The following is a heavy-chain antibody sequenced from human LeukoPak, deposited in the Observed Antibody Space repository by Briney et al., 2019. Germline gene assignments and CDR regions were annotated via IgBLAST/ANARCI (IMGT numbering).Heavy chain of an antibody. V-gene: IGHV4-39*07. Sequence: PSETLSLTCTVSGGSISSRSYSWGWIRQPPGKGLEWIGSMYYTGNTDYNPSLKSRLTMSVDTSENQFSLKLSSVTAADTAVYFCAKGYTNGVNQEVWLDPWGQGTLVTVSS. D-gene: IGHD2-8*01. CDR2: MYYTGNT. CDR1: GGSISSRSYS. J-gene: IGHJ5*02. CDR3: AKGYTNGVNQEVWLDP.